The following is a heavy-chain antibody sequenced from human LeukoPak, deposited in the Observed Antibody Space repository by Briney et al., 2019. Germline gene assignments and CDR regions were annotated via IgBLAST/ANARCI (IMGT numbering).Heavy chain of an antibody. D-gene: IGHD2-2*01. V-gene: IGHV1-69*13. Sequence: GASVKVSCKASGGTFSSYAISWVRQAPGQGLEWMGGIIPIFGSANYAQKFRGRVTITADESTSTAYMELSSLRSEDTAVYYCARGDQLLVKHYYYYYGMDVWGKGTRSPSPQ. J-gene: IGHJ6*04. CDR3: ARGDQLLVKHYYYYYGMDV. CDR1: GGTFSSYA. CDR2: IIPIFGSA.